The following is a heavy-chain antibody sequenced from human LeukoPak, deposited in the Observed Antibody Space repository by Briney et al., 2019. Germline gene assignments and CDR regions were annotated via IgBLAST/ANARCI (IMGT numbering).Heavy chain of an antibody. Sequence: PGGSLRLSCVASGFTFTSHSMNWVRQAPGKGLEWVSSISTSSSYIYYADSVKGRFTISRDTAKNSLYLQMNSLRAEDTAVYYCARVSYDFWSGYRPNSKACFDYWGQGALVTVSS. D-gene: IGHD3-3*01. J-gene: IGHJ4*02. CDR3: ARVSYDFWSGYRPNSKACFDY. CDR1: GFTFTSHS. V-gene: IGHV3-21*01. CDR2: ISTSSSYI.